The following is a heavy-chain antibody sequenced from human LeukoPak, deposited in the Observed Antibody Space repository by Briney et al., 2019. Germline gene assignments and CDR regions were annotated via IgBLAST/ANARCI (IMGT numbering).Heavy chain of an antibody. D-gene: IGHD3-22*01. Sequence: GGSLRLSCAASGFTFSDYYMSWIRQAPGKGLEWVSYISSSGSTIYYADSVKGRFTISRDNAKNSLYLQMNSLRAEDTAVYYCAGTHNYYDSSGYSSGKYSDYWGQGTLVTVSS. CDR3: AGTHNYYDSSGYSSGKYSDY. J-gene: IGHJ4*02. CDR2: ISSSGSTI. CDR1: GFTFSDYY. V-gene: IGHV3-11*04.